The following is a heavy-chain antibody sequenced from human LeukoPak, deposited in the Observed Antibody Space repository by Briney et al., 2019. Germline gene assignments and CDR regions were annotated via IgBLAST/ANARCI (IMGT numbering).Heavy chain of an antibody. D-gene: IGHD3-10*01. CDR3: AKDGKFGGGSPGDSFDV. CDR1: GFTFSNYA. V-gene: IGHV3-23*01. CDR2: ISGGGGTT. J-gene: IGHJ3*01. Sequence: GGSLRLSCAASGFTFSNYAMSWVRQAPGKGLEWVSVISGGGGTTFYADSAKGRFTISGDNSANTRDLQMPSLRAEDTAVYYCAKDGKFGGGSPGDSFDVWGQGTLVTVSS.